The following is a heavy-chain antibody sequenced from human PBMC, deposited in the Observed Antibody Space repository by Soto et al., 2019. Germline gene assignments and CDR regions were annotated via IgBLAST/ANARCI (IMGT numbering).Heavy chain of an antibody. V-gene: IGHV1-18*01. CDR1: GYTFTSYG. D-gene: IGHD3-22*01. J-gene: IGHJ4*02. Sequence: ASVKVSCKASGYTFTSYGISWVRQAPGQGLEWMGWISAYNGNTNYAQKLQGRVTMTTDTSTSTAYMELRSLRSDDTAVYYCARDTDSYYDLHTHFDYWGQGTLVTVSS. CDR2: ISAYNGNT. CDR3: ARDTDSYYDLHTHFDY.